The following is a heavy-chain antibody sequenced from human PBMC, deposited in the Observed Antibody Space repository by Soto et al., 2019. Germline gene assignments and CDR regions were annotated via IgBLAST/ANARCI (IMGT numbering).Heavy chain of an antibody. CDR2: TYYKSKCNN. V-gene: IGHV6-1*01. CDR1: GDSVSSNRAG. D-gene: IGHD3-10*01. J-gene: IGHJ6*02. CDR3: TGITWVRGMDV. Sequence: ETLSLNSVISGDSVSSNRAGWNWIRQSPSRGLEWLVRTYYKSKCNNDYALSVKSRITINPDTSKNQFSLHLYSVTPEDTAVYYCTGITWVRGMDVWGQGTMVTV.